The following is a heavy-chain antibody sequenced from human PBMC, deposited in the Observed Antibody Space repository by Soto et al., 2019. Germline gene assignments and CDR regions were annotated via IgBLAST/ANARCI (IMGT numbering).Heavy chain of an antibody. D-gene: IGHD2-21*02. Sequence: QVQLQESGPRLVKPSGSLSLTCCVSGGTVASRHWWSWVRQSPSRGLEWIGNVYHNGDTNFNPSLQSRVSFSVDKSTNQFSLRLSSLSAADTAVYFCAREIVTAGGNNYFDPWGPGTLVTVSS. J-gene: IGHJ5*02. CDR2: VYHNGDT. CDR1: GGTVASRHW. V-gene: IGHV4-4*02. CDR3: AREIVTAGGNNYFDP.